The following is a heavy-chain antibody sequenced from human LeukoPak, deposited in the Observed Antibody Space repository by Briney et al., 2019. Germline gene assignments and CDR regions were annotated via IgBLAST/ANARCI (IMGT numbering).Heavy chain of an antibody. D-gene: IGHD6-19*01. CDR3: SRECTAVAGTFEY. J-gene: IGHJ4*02. CDR1: GVSFSGYY. V-gene: IGHV4-34*01. Sequence: PSHTLSLTRAVYGVSFSGYYLTWIPQPPGKGLESIGEINHSGTTKYNPSLKSPITISLDQSKNQFPLKPSPATASHTATYYCSRECTAVAGTFEYWGEG. CDR2: INHSGTT.